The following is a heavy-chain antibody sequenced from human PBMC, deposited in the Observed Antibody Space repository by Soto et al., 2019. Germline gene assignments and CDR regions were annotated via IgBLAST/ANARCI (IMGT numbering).Heavy chain of an antibody. V-gene: IGHV3-30-3*01. J-gene: IGHJ4*02. CDR1: GFTFSSYA. CDR3: GGWELLWGDY. CDR2: ISYDGSNK. D-gene: IGHD1-26*01. Sequence: QVQLVESGGGVVQPGRSLRLSCAASGFTFSSYAMHWVRQAPGKGLEWVAVISYDGSNKYYADSVKGRFTISRDNSKNTLYLQMNSLRAEDTAVYYCGGWELLWGDYWGQGTLVTVSS.